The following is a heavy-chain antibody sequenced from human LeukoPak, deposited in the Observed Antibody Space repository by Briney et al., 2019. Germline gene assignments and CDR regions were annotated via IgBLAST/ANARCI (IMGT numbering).Heavy chain of an antibody. Sequence: SETLSLTCAVYGGSFSGYYWSWIRQPPGKGLEWIGSIYYSGSTYYIPSLKSRVTISVDTSKNQFSLKLSSVTAADTAVYYCARQRVNYYDSSGYYSPYYYYGMDVWGQGTTVTVSS. D-gene: IGHD3-22*01. CDR1: GGSFSGYY. CDR3: ARQRVNYYDSSGYYSPYYYYGMDV. J-gene: IGHJ6*02. CDR2: IYYSGST. V-gene: IGHV4-34*01.